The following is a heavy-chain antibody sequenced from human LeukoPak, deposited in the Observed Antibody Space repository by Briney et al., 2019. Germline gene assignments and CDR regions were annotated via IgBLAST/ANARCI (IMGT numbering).Heavy chain of an antibody. CDR3: APSRDGYTMWDY. J-gene: IGHJ4*02. V-gene: IGHV3-30*03. CDR2: ISYDGSNE. CDR1: GFTFSSYG. D-gene: IGHD5-24*01. Sequence: PGGSLRLSCAASGFTFSSYGMHWVRQAPGKGLEWVAVISYDGSNEYYADSVKGRSTISRDNSKNTLYLQMNSLRAEDTAVYYCAPSRDGYTMWDYWGQGTLVTVSS.